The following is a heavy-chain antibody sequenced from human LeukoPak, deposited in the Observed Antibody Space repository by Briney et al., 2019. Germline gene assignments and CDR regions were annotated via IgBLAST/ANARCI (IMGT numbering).Heavy chain of an antibody. D-gene: IGHD3-22*01. CDR1: GYTFTSYD. V-gene: IGHV1-8*03. J-gene: IGHJ3*02. CDR2: MNPNSGNT. Sequence: ASVKVSCKASGYTFTSYDINWVRQATGQGLEWMGWMNPNSGNTGYAQKFQGRVTITRDTSANTADMELSSLRSEDTAVYYCARFLKYDSSGSPFDAFDIWGQGTMVTVSS. CDR3: ARFLKYDSSGSPFDAFDI.